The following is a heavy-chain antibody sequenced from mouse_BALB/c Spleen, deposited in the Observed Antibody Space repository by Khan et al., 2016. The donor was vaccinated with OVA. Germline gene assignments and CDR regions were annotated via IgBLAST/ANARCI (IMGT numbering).Heavy chain of an antibody. J-gene: IGHJ2*01. CDR2: ITSGGSYT. CDR3: TRDRNYYGSTFYFDY. Sequence: EVELVESGGGLVKPGGSLRLSCAASGFTFSSYSMSWVRQTPAKRLEWVATITSGGSYTYYPDSVQGRFTISRDNAKNTLYMQLSSLKSADPAIDYCTRDRNYYGSTFYFDYWGEGTTLTVAS. D-gene: IGHD1-1*01. CDR1: GFTFSSYS. V-gene: IGHV5-6-4*01.